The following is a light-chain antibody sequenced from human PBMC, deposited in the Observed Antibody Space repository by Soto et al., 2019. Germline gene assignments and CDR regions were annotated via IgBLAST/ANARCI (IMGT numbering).Light chain of an antibody. V-gene: IGKV3-20*01. CDR2: GAS. Sequence: EIVLTQSPGTLSLSPGERATLSCRASQSVSSNYLAWYQQKPGQAPRLLIYGASSRATGIPDRFSGSGSGTDFTLTISRLEPEDFVVYYCQQYGSSPPLTFGGGTK. CDR3: QQYGSSPPLT. CDR1: QSVSSNY. J-gene: IGKJ4*01.